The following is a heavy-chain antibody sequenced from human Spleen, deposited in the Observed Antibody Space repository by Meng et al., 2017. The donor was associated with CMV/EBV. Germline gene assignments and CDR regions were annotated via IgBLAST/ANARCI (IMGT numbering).Heavy chain of an antibody. CDR3: ARQGADCDSSSCHRPLYN. D-gene: IGHD2-2*02. V-gene: IGHV4-39*01. CDR2: IYFSGST. CDR1: GFTFSSYA. J-gene: IGHJ4*02. Sequence: GSLRLSCAASGFTFSSYAMHWIRQTPGKGLDWIGTIYFSGSTYYNPSLKSRFTISINRSMNQFSLKVSSVTAADTAVYYCARQGADCDSSSCHRPLYNWGQGTLVTVSS.